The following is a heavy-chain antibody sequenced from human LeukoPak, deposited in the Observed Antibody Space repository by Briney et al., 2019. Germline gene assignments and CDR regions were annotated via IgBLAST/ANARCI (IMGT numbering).Heavy chain of an antibody. J-gene: IGHJ4*02. V-gene: IGHV3-9*01. CDR2: ISWNSGSI. CDR1: GFTFYDYA. D-gene: IGHD6-19*01. Sequence: GGSLRLSCAASGFTFYDYAMHWVRQAPGKGLEWVSGISWNSGSIGYADSVKGRFTISRDNSKNTLYLQMNGLRDEDTAVYYCAREPPIAVAVNFDFWGQGSLVAVSS. CDR3: AREPPIAVAVNFDF.